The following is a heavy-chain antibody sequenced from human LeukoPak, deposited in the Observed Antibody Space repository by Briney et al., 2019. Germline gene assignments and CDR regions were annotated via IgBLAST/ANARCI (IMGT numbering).Heavy chain of an antibody. J-gene: IGHJ4*02. V-gene: IGHV1-2*02. CDR1: GYTFTGYY. Sequence: GASVKVSCKASGYTFTGYYMHWGRRAPGQGLEWMGWINPNSGGTNYAQKFQGRVTMTRDTSLSTAYMELSRLRSDDTAVYYCARIKSSNKDPTSGSYFLYWGQGTLVTVSS. CDR3: ARIKSSNKDPTSGSYFLY. D-gene: IGHD1-26*01. CDR2: INPNSGGT.